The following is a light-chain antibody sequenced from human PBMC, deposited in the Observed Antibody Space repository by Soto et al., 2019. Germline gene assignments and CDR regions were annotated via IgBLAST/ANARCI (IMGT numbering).Light chain of an antibody. CDR2: WAS. J-gene: IGKJ1*01. Sequence: DIVLTQSPDSLAVSLGERATINCKSSQSILYSSNNKNYLAWYQQKPGQPPKLLIYWASTRESGVPDRFSGSGSGTDFTLTISSLQAGDEAVYYCQQYYDAPQTFGRGTKVEIK. CDR1: QSILYSSNNKNY. CDR3: QQYYDAPQT. V-gene: IGKV4-1*01.